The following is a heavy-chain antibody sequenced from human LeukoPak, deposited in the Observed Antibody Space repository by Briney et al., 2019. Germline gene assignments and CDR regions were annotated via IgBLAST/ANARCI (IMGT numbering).Heavy chain of an antibody. CDR3: AKDLLVYSTSSGGYFDY. V-gene: IGHV3-23*01. D-gene: IGHD6-6*01. CDR1: GFTFSSYA. CDR2: ISGSGGRT. J-gene: IGHJ4*02. Sequence: GRSLRLSCAASGFTFSSYAMSWVRQAPGKGLEWVSSISGSGGRTHYADSVKGRFTISRDNSNNTLYLQMNSLRVEDTAVYYCAKDLLVYSTSSGGYFDYWGQGTLVTVSS.